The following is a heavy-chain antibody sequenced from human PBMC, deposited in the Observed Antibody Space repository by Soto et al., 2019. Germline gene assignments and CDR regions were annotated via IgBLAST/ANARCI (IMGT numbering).Heavy chain of an antibody. CDR1: GFSLTTRGVG. V-gene: IGHV2-5*02. CDR3: ANIPNYYQYDCFDP. D-gene: IGHD3-16*01. Sequence: QITLKESGPTLVKPTQTLTLTFTFSGFSLTTRGVGVGCIRQPPGKAMACLALIYWDDDKRYIPSLQSRLSITKDTSKNQVVLTMTNLNPVATATYSCANIPNYYQYDCFDPWGQGTLVSVSS. CDR2: IYWDDDK. J-gene: IGHJ5*02.